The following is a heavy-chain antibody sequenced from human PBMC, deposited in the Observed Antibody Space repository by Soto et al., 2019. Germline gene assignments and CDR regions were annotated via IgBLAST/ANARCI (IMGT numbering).Heavy chain of an antibody. CDR3: AKGSTAMTYFDY. CDR1: GFTFSSYG. J-gene: IGHJ4*02. D-gene: IGHD5-18*01. Sequence: PGGSLRLSCEASGFTFSSYGMHWVRQAPGKGLEWVAVISYDGSNKYYADSVKGRFTISRDNSKNTLYLQMNSLRAEDTAVYYCAKGSTAMTYFDYWGQGTLVTVSS. V-gene: IGHV3-30*18. CDR2: ISYDGSNK.